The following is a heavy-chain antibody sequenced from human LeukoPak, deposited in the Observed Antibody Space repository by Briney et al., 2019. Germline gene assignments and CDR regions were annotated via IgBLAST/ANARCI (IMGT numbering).Heavy chain of an antibody. CDR1: GFTFSSYW. Sequence: GGSLRLSCAASGFTFSSYWMSWVRQAPGKGLEWVANIKQDGSEKYYVDSVKGRFTISRDNAKNSLYLQMNSLRAEDTAVYYCAREGYEVDIVATAWGQGTLVTVPS. CDR3: AREGYEVDIVATA. CDR2: IKQDGSEK. V-gene: IGHV3-7*01. D-gene: IGHD5-12*01. J-gene: IGHJ5*02.